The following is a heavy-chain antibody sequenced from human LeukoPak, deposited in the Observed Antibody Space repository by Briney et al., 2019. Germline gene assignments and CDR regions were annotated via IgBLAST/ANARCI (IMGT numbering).Heavy chain of an antibody. D-gene: IGHD3-22*01. J-gene: IGHJ4*02. Sequence: GGSLRLSCAASGFTFSSYSMTWVRQAPGKGLEWVSSISSSSSYIYYADSVKGRFTISRDNAKNSLYLQMNSLRAEDTAVYYCASLYDSSGYYSGGWGQGTLVTVSS. CDR3: ASLYDSSGYYSGG. CDR1: GFTFSSYS. CDR2: ISSSSSYI. V-gene: IGHV3-21*01.